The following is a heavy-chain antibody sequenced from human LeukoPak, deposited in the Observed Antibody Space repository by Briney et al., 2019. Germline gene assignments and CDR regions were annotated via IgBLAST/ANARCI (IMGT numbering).Heavy chain of an antibody. V-gene: IGHV1-69*01. CDR3: AKSAGIAARQPPDV. CDR1: GGTFSSYA. Sequence: ASVKVSCKASGGTFSSYAISWVRQAPGQGLEWMGGIIPIFGTANYAQKFQGRVTITADESTSTAYMELSSLRSEDTAVYYCAKSAGIAARQPPDVWGQGTLVTVSS. CDR2: IIPIFGTA. J-gene: IGHJ4*02. D-gene: IGHD6-6*01.